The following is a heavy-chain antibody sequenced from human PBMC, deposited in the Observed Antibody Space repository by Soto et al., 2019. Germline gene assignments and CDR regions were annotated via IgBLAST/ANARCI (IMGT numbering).Heavy chain of an antibody. CDR2: ISRSSSYI. CDR3: ARDRSVSYDFDY. V-gene: IGHV3-21*01. D-gene: IGHD1-26*01. J-gene: IGHJ4*02. Sequence: EVQLVESGGGLVQPGGSLRLSCAASGFTFSSYSMNWVRQAPGKGLEWVSSISRSSSYIYYADSVKGRFTISRDNAKNSLYLQMNSLRAEDTAVYYCARDRSVSYDFDYWGQGTLVTVSS. CDR1: GFTFSSYS.